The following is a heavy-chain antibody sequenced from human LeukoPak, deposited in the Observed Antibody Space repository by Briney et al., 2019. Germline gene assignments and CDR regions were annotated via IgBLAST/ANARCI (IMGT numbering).Heavy chain of an antibody. Sequence: GGSLRLSCAASGFTFSSYNMNWVRQAPGKGLEWVAVISYDGSNKYYADSVKGRFTISRDNSKNTLYLQMNSLRAEDTAVYYCARDKSSSWYYFDYWGQGTLVTVSS. CDR1: GFTFSSYN. J-gene: IGHJ4*02. D-gene: IGHD6-13*01. CDR3: ARDKSSSWYYFDY. CDR2: ISYDGSNK. V-gene: IGHV3-30*03.